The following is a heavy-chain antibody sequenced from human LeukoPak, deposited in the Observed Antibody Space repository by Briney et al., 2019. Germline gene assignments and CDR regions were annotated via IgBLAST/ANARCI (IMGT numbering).Heavy chain of an antibody. J-gene: IGHJ4*02. CDR2: IKSKGAGGTT. D-gene: IGHD3-9*01. CDR3: THETQFAGLFFFFDF. V-gene: IGHV3-15*01. Sequence: GGSLRLSCAVSGLKFSDAWMSWVRQAPGKGLEWVGRIKSKGAGGTTEYAAPVKGRFIISRDDSKNMVYLEMNSLKTEDTAVYYCTHETQFAGLFFFFDFWGQGTLVTVSS. CDR1: GLKFSDAW.